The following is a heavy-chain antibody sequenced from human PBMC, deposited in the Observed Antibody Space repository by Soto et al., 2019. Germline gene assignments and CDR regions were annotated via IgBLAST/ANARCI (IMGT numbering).Heavy chain of an antibody. D-gene: IGHD2-2*01. CDR2: IRSKANSYAT. V-gene: IGHV3-73*01. J-gene: IGHJ5*02. CDR3: TRLLGNLQQPREVPAATAHNWFDP. Sequence: GGSLRLSCAASGFTFSGSAMHWVRQASGKGLEWVGRIRSKANSYATAYAASVKGRFTISRDDSKNTAYLQMNSLKTEDTAVYYCTRLLGNLQQPREVPAATAHNWFDPWGQGTLVTVSS. CDR1: GFTFSGSA.